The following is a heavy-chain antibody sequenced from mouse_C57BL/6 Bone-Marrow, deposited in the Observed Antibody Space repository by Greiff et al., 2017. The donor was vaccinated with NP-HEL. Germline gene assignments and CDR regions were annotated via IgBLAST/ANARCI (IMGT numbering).Heavy chain of an antibody. V-gene: IGHV3-1*01. Sequence: DVMLVESGPGMVKPSQSLSLTCTVTGYSITSGYDWHWIRHFPGNKLEWMGYISYSGSTNYNPSLKSRISITHDTSKNHFFLKLNSVTTEDTATYYCARDYGGYFDYWGQGTTLTVSS. J-gene: IGHJ2*01. CDR3: ARDYGGYFDY. CDR1: GYSITSGYD. D-gene: IGHD1-1*01. CDR2: ISYSGST.